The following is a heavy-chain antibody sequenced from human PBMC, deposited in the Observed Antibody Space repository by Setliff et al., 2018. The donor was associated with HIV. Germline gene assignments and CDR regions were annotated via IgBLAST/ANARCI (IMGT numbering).Heavy chain of an antibody. V-gene: IGHV4-61*09. CDR1: GGSISRGSYY. CDR2: IYTTGST. CDR3: ARVRSHTDYYYYYMDV. J-gene: IGHJ6*03. Sequence: KPSETLSLTCTVSGGSISRGSYYWSWIRQPAGKGLEWIGHIYTTGSTNYNPSLKSRVTIPVDTFKNQFSLKLTSVTAADTAVYYCARVRSHTDYYYYYMDVWGKGTTVTVSS.